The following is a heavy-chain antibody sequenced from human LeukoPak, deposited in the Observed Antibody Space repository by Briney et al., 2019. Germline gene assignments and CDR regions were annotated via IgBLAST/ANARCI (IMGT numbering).Heavy chain of an antibody. D-gene: IGHD6-19*01. V-gene: IGHV1-18*01. J-gene: IGHJ6*02. CDR3: ARGLAPENYYYYYGMDV. CDR1: GYTFTNYS. Sequence: ASVKVSCKASGYTFTNYSVSWVRQAPGQGLEWMGWISAYNANTNYAQKLQGRVTMTTDTSASTAYMELRSLRSDDTAVYYCARGLAPENYYYYYGMDVWGQGTTVTVSS. CDR2: ISAYNANT.